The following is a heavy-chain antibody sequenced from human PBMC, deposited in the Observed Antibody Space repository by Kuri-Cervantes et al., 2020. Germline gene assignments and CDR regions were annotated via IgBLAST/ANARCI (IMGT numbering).Heavy chain of an antibody. CDR2: IYHSGST. Sequence: SETLSLTCAVSGYSISSGYYWGWFRQPPGKGLEWIGSIYHSGSTYYNPSLKSRVTISVDTSKNQFALKLSSVTAADTAVYYCARSGGGAARPGNWFDPWGQGTLVTVSS. D-gene: IGHD6-6*01. CDR1: GYSISSGYY. J-gene: IGHJ5*02. V-gene: IGHV4-38-2*01. CDR3: ARSGGGAARPGNWFDP.